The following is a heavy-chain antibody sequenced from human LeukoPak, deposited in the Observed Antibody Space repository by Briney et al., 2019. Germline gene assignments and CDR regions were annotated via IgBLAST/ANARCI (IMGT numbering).Heavy chain of an antibody. CDR1: GGSISSGDYY. D-gene: IGHD2-21*02. CDR2: IYYNGVT. CDR3: VREIQKFTATPGDH. J-gene: IGHJ4*02. V-gene: IGHV4-30-4*01. Sequence: PSETLSLTCSVSGGSISSGDYYWSWIRQPPGKGLEWLGYIYYNGVTYYNPLLKSRVTISIDTPKNQFSLKMTSVTAADTAVYYCVREIQKFTATPGDHWGQGTLVTVSA.